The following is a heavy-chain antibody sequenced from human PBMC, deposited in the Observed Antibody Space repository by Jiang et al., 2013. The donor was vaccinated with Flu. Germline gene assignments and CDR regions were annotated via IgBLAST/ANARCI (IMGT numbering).Heavy chain of an antibody. CDR1: GYTFTSYA. CDR3: ARYCSSTSCYDAFDI. D-gene: IGHD2-2*01. V-gene: IGHV1-3*01. Sequence: SGAEVKKPGASVKVSCKASGYTFTSYAMHWVRQAPGQRLEWMGWINAGNGNTKYSQKFQGRVTITRDTSASTAYMELSSLRSEDTAVYYCARYCSSTSCYDAFDIWGQGTMVTVSS. CDR2: INAGNGNT. J-gene: IGHJ3*02.